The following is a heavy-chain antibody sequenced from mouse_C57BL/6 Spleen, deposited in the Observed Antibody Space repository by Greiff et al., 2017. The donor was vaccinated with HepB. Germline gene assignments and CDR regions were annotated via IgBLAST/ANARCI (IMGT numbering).Heavy chain of an antibody. CDR3: ARYYSNYEGTWFAY. Sequence: QVQLQQSGPELVKPGASVKISCKASGYAFSSSWMNWVKQRPGKGLEWIGRIYPGDGDTNYNGRFKGKATLTADKSSSTAYMQLSSLTSEDSAVYFCARYYSNYEGTWFAYWGQGTLVTVSA. CDR2: IYPGDGDT. CDR1: GYAFSSSW. D-gene: IGHD2-5*01. V-gene: IGHV1-82*01. J-gene: IGHJ3*01.